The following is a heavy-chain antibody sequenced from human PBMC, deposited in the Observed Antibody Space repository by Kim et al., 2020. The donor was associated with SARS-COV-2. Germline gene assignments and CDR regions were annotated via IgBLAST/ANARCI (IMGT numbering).Heavy chain of an antibody. D-gene: IGHD6-19*01. J-gene: IGHJ5*02. Sequence: AGSVKGRFTISRDNAKNSLYPQMNSRGAEDTAVYDCARGSSVAGRRWFDPWGQGTLVTVSS. CDR3: ARGSSVAGRRWFDP. V-gene: IGHV3-21*01.